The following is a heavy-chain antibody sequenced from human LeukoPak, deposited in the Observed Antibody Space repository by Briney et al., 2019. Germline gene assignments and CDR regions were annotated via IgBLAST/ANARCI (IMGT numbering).Heavy chain of an antibody. D-gene: IGHD6-13*01. CDR1: GYTFTNYD. J-gene: IGHJ5*02. Sequence: ASVKVSCKASGYTFTNYDIHWVRQATGQGLEWMGWMNPYSGNTGYAQNFQGRITITRNTSISTAYMELSSLRSEDTAVYYCARTQQLVLRSPLDPWGQGTLVTVSS. V-gene: IGHV1-8*03. CDR3: ARTQQLVLRSPLDP. CDR2: MNPYSGNT.